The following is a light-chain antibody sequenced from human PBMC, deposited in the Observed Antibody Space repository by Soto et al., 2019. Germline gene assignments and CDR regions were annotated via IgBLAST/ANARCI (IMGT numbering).Light chain of an antibody. CDR3: QKYHSAPWT. Sequence: DIQMTQSPSSLSASVGDRVTITCRASQGISNYFAWYQQQPGKVPKLLIYVASTLQAGVPSRFSGSGSGKDFTLTISSLQPEDVASYYWQKYHSAPWTFGQGTKVEIK. CDR2: VAS. V-gene: IGKV1-27*01. CDR1: QGISNY. J-gene: IGKJ1*01.